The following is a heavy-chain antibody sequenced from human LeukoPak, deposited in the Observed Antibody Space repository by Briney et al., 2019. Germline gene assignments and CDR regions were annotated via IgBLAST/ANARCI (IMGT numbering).Heavy chain of an antibody. Sequence: PGGSLRLSCAASGFTFSKYEMNWVRQAPGKGLEWVSYISGSGSTIYYADSVKGRFTISRDNAKDSLYLQMNSLRAEDTAVYYCARVRSGYSHENYFDYWGQGTLVTVSS. J-gene: IGHJ4*02. D-gene: IGHD5-18*01. CDR3: ARVRSGYSHENYFDY. CDR1: GFTFSKYE. V-gene: IGHV3-48*03. CDR2: ISGSGSTI.